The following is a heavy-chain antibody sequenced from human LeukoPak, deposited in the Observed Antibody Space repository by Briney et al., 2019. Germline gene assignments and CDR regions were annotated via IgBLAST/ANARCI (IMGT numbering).Heavy chain of an antibody. D-gene: IGHD3-10*01. Sequence: GESLKISCKASGYVFIRHWIGWVRQVPGKGLEWMGVIHPEDSYSRYNAAFQGQATLTVDESTSTAYLQLSSLKASDTAIYYCARQNHYYNYMDVLGRGTTVTVSS. CDR1: GYVFIRHW. V-gene: IGHV5-51*01. J-gene: IGHJ6*03. CDR2: IHPEDSYS. CDR3: ARQNHYYNYMDV.